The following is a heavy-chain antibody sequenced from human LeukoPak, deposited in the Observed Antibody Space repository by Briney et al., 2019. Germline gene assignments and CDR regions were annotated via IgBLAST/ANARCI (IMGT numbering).Heavy chain of an antibody. J-gene: IGHJ4*02. CDR3: TTGGSYFFDY. D-gene: IGHD1-1*01. V-gene: IGHV3-74*01. CDR2: IDGEGSVT. Sequence: GGSLRLSCAASGFTFSTYWLHWVRQAPGKGLVWVSRIDGEGSVTKYTDSVKGRFTISRDNAKNTVYLQMNSLRAEDTAVYYCTTGGSYFFDYWGQGTLVTVSS. CDR1: GFTFSTYW.